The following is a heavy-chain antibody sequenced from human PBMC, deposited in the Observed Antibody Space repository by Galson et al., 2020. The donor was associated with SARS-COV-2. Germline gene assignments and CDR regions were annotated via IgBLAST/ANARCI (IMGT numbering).Heavy chain of an antibody. J-gene: IGHJ3*02. CDR1: GGSIRTISYY. CDR3: AAEGRVADGGTGGYDI. D-gene: IGHD2-8*02. CDR2: IYYSGNT. V-gene: IGHV4-39*07. Sequence: SETLSLTCTVSGGSIRTISYYWAWIRQAPGKGLEWIGSIYYSGNTYYSSSLRSRVTMSVDTSRNQFSLKLSSVTAADTAMYYCAAEGRVADGGTGGYDIWGEGTMVTASS.